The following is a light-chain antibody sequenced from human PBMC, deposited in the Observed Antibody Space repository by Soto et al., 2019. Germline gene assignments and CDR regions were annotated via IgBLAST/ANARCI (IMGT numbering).Light chain of an antibody. V-gene: IGKV3-20*01. CDR3: QQCGSSPWT. Sequence: EIVLTQSPGTLSLSPGERATLSCRASQSVSGNLAWYQQKPGQAPRLLIYAASSRATGIPDRFSGGGSGTDFTLTISRLEPEDFAVYYCQQCGSSPWTFGQGTKVDIK. CDR2: AAS. CDR1: QSVSGN. J-gene: IGKJ1*01.